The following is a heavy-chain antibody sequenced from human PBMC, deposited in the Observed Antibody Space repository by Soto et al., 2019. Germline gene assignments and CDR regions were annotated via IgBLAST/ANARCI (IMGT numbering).Heavy chain of an antibody. J-gene: IGHJ4*02. Sequence: EVQLLESGGGLVQPGGSLRLSCAASGFTFSSYAMSWVRQAPGKGLEWVSAISGSGISTYYADSVKGRFTISRDNSKNTLYLQLNSLRSDDTAVYYCAKEEGYSSGWTEIDYWGQGNLVTVSS. V-gene: IGHV3-23*01. CDR2: ISGSGIST. D-gene: IGHD6-19*01. CDR3: AKEEGYSSGWTEIDY. CDR1: GFTFSSYA.